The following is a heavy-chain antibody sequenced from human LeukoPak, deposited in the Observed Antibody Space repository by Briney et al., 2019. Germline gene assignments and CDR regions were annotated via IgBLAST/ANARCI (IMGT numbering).Heavy chain of an antibody. CDR1: GYVFYNFG. J-gene: IGHJ6*02. D-gene: IGHD2-15*01. V-gene: IGHV1-18*01. CDR2: ISVYNGNT. Sequence: ASVKVSCKASGYVFYNFGINWVRQAPGQGLEWMGRISVYNGNTNYAQNFQDRVTMTADTSTDTAYTELRSLTSDDTAVYYCARGHDSVVRVAARYYGMDVWGQGTAVTVSS. CDR3: ARGHDSVVRVAARYYGMDV.